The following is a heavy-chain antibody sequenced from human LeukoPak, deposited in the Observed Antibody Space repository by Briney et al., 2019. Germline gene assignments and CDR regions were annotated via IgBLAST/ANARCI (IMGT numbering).Heavy chain of an antibody. D-gene: IGHD3-22*01. V-gene: IGHV3-48*01. J-gene: IGHJ4*02. CDR3: ARDRTGWLLPYYFDY. CDR2: ISSSSSTI. CDR1: GFTFSSYS. Sequence: GGSLRLSCAASGFTFSSYSMNWVRQAPGKGLEWVSYISSSSSTIYYAGSVKGRFTIPRDNAKNSLYLQMNSLRAEDTAVYYCARDRTGWLLPYYFDYWGQGTLVTVSS.